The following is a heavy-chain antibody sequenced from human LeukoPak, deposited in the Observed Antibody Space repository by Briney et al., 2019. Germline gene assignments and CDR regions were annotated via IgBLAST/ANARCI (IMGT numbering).Heavy chain of an antibody. CDR1: GFTFSSYS. CDR2: ITPSSDTI. Sequence: GGSLRLSCAASGFTFSSYSMNWVRQAPGKGLEWVSYITPSSDTIYYADSVKGRFTISRDNAKNSLYLQMNSLRAEDTAVYYCARGIGYCSGGSCYWDYWGQGTLVTVSS. CDR3: ARGIGYCSGGSCYWDY. J-gene: IGHJ4*02. D-gene: IGHD2-15*01. V-gene: IGHV3-48*01.